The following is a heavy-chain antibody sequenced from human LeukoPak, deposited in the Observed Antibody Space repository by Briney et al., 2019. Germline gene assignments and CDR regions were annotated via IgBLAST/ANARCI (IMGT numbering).Heavy chain of an antibody. CDR3: VREIGSAARGR. J-gene: IGHJ4*02. CDR2: IKEDGSEK. Sequence: GGSLRLSCAASGLTFSSYWLSWVRQAPGKGLEWVANIKEDGSEKYYVDSVKGRFTISRDNAKNSVYLQMNSLRAEDTAVYYCVREIGSAARGRWGQGTLVTVSS. V-gene: IGHV3-7*05. D-gene: IGHD6-13*01. CDR1: GLTFSSYW.